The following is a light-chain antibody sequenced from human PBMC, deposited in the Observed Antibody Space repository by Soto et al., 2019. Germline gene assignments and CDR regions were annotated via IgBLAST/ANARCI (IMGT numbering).Light chain of an antibody. CDR1: SSDFGSYKF. CDR2: ETS. J-gene: IGLJ1*01. CDR3: FSFTSTNTHV. Sequence: QSVLTQPASVSGSPGQLVTISCTGTSSDFGSYKFVSWYQHHPGKVPKVIIYETSKRPSGVSDRFSGSKSGNTASLTISGLQAEDEADYYCFSFTSTNTHVFGSGTKLTVL. V-gene: IGLV2-23*01.